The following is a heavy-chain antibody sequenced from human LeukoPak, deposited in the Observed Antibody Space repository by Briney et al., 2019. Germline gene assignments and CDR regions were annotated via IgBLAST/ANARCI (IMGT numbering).Heavy chain of an antibody. D-gene: IGHD4-11*01. CDR1: GYTFTSYG. CDR2: ISAYNGNT. CDR3: ARDMGPNWDYSNSHFDY. V-gene: IGHV1-18*01. Sequence: GASVKVSCKASGYTFTSYGISWVRQAPGQGLEWMGWISAYNGNTNYAQKLRGRVTMTTDTSTSTAYMELRSLRSDDTAVYYCARDMGPNWDYSNSHFDYWGQGTLVTVSS. J-gene: IGHJ4*02.